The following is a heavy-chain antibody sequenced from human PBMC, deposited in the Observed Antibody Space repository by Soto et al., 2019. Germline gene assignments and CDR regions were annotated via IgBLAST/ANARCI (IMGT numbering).Heavy chain of an antibody. CDR3: ARPYGSGSYPFKYFDY. J-gene: IGHJ4*02. V-gene: IGHV3-33*01. D-gene: IGHD3-10*01. CDR1: GFTFSSYG. Sequence: GGSLRLSCAASGFTFSSYGMHWVRQAPGKGLEWVAVIWYDGSNKYYADSVKGRFTISRDNSKNTLYLQMNSLRAEDTAVYYCARPYGSGSYPFKYFDYWGQGTQVTVSS. CDR2: IWYDGSNK.